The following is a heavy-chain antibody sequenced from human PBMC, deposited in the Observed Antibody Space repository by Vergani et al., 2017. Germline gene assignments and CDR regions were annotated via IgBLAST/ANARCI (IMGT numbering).Heavy chain of an antibody. V-gene: IGHV4-34*01. CDR2: IRHDGIT. Sequence: QAQLQQWGAGLLKPSETLSLTCAIYGGSFNDYWWTWIRQPPGKGLEWIGEIRHDGITHYSPSLKSRVTISVDTSKNQFSLKLSSVTAADTAVYYCARERGDLEWSPAWFDPWGQGTLVTVSS. CDR3: ARERGDLEWSPAWFDP. CDR1: GGSFNDYW. J-gene: IGHJ5*02. D-gene: IGHD3-3*01.